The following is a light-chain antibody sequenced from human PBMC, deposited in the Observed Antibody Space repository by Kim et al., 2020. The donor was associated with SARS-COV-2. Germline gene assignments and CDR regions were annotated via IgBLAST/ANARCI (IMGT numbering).Light chain of an antibody. CDR1: QTISSNF. CDR3: QQYVSSLT. Sequence: EIVLTQSPGTLSLSPGERATLSCRASQTISSNFLAWYQQKPGQAPRLLIYDASNRATGIPDRFSGSGSGTDFTLTISSLEPEDFAVYYCQQYVSSLTFGGGTKVDIK. J-gene: IGKJ4*01. CDR2: DAS. V-gene: IGKV3-20*01.